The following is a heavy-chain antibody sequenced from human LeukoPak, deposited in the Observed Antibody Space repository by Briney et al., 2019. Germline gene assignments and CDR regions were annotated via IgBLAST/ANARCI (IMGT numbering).Heavy chain of an antibody. Sequence: SETLSLTCSVSGGSISSSNWWSWIRQPPGKGLEWIGEINHSGSTNYNPSLKSRVTISVDTSKNQFSLKLSSVTAADTAVYYCREGPKNDAFDIWGQGTMVTVSS. CDR3: REGPKNDAFDI. J-gene: IGHJ3*02. CDR2: INHSGST. V-gene: IGHV4/OR15-8*01. CDR1: GGSISSSNW.